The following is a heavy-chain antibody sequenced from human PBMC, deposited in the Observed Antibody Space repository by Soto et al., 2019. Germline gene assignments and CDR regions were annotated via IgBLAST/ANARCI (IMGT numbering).Heavy chain of an antibody. J-gene: IGHJ4*02. CDR1: GFSLSTSGVG. V-gene: IGHV2-5*02. CDR2: IYWDDDK. D-gene: IGHD1-7*01. Sequence: QITLKESGPTLVKPTQTLTLTCTFSGFSLSTSGVGVGWIRQPPGKALEWLALIYWDDDKRYSPSLKSRLTSTKDTSKNQVVLTMTNMDPVDTATYYCAHRRFNWNYAQLDFDYWGQGTLVTVSS. CDR3: AHRRFNWNYAQLDFDY.